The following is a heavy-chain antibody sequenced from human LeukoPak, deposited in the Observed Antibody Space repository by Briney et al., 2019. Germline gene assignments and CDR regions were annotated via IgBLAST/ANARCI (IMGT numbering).Heavy chain of an antibody. CDR2: INPSGGGT. CDR1: GYNFTSYY. Sequence: ASVKVSCKASGYNFTSYYIHWVRQAPGQGLEWMGRINPSGGGTSYAQKFRGRVTMTRDMSTSTVYMELSSLRSEDTAVYYCARDQDSIGYGENLYWGQGILVTVSS. J-gene: IGHJ4*02. V-gene: IGHV1-46*01. D-gene: IGHD5-18*01. CDR3: ARDQDSIGYGENLY.